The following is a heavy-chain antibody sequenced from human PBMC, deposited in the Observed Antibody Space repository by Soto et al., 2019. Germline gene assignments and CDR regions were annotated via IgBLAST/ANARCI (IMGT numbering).Heavy chain of an antibody. V-gene: IGHV5-51*01. Sequence: GESLKISCNGSGYDFSSYWIGWVRQVPGKGLEWMAIIYPADSDTKYSPSFQGQVTISADKSTSTAYLQWSSLKASDTAMYYCARNVWTMPTKNTFDIWCHGTLVTV. CDR3: ARNVWTMPTKNTFDI. CDR2: IYPADSDT. J-gene: IGHJ3*02. D-gene: IGHD1-1*01. CDR1: GYDFSSYW.